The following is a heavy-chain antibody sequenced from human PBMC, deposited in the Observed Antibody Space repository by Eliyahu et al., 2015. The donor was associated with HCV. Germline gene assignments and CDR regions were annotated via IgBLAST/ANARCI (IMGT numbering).Heavy chain of an antibody. CDR1: GFTFDDYA. D-gene: IGHD5-24*01. CDR3: AKVAVGMAY. V-gene: IGHV3-9*01. CDR2: ISWNSGSI. J-gene: IGHJ4*02. Sequence: EVQLVESGGGLVQPGRSLRLSCAASGFTFDDYAMHWVRQAPGKGLEWVSGISWNSGSIGYADSVKGRFTISRDNAKNSLYLQMNSLRAEDTALYYCAKVAVGMAYWGQGTLVTVSS.